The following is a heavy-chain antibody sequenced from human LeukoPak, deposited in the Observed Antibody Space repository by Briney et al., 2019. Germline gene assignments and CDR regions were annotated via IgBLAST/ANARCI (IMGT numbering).Heavy chain of an antibody. CDR1: GGSISSSRHY. Sequence: SETLSLTCTVSGGSISSSRHYWGWIRQPPGKGLGWIGYINYSGSTNYNPSLKSRVTISVDTSKNQFSLKLRSVTAADTAVYYCARYNSSWYDYWGQGTLVTVSS. J-gene: IGHJ4*02. V-gene: IGHV4-61*05. D-gene: IGHD6-13*01. CDR2: INYSGST. CDR3: ARYNSSWYDY.